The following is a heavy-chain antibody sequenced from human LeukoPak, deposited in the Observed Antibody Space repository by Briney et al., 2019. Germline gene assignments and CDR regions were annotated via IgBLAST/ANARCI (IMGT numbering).Heavy chain of an antibody. V-gene: IGHV4-59*12. CDR3: ARELSSGRNYYYYGMDV. Sequence: SETQSLTCTVSGGSISSNYWSWIRQPPGKGLEWIGYIYHSGSTYYNPSLKSRVTISVDRSKNQFSLKLSSVTAADTAVYYCARELSSGRNYYYYGMDVWGQGTTVTVSS. CDR2: IYHSGST. D-gene: IGHD6-19*01. J-gene: IGHJ6*02. CDR1: GGSISSNY.